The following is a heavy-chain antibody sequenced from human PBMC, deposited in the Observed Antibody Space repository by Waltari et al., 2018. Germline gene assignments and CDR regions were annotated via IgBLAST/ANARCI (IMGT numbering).Heavy chain of an antibody. CDR1: GFTFSSYW. Sequence: EVQLVESGGGLVQPGGSLRLSCAASGFTFSSYWMSWVRQAPGKGLEWVANIKQDGSEKDYVDSVKGRFTISRDNAKNSLYLQMNSLRAEDTAVYYCAREGGYTPGAFDIWGQGTMVTVSS. CDR3: AREGGYTPGAFDI. J-gene: IGHJ3*02. D-gene: IGHD1-26*01. CDR2: IKQDGSEK. V-gene: IGHV3-7*01.